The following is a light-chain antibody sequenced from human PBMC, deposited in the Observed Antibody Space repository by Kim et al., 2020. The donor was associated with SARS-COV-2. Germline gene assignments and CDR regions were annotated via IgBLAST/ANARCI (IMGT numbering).Light chain of an antibody. Sequence: SYELTQPPSVSVAPGKTARTTCGGDNIGRKSVHWYQQRAGQAPVLVIYYDSDRPSGIPERFSGSNSGNTATLTISSVEAGDEADYYCQVWDGTTDRPIFGGGTKLTVL. J-gene: IGLJ2*01. CDR3: QVWDGTTDRPI. CDR1: NIGRKS. V-gene: IGLV3-21*04. CDR2: YDS.